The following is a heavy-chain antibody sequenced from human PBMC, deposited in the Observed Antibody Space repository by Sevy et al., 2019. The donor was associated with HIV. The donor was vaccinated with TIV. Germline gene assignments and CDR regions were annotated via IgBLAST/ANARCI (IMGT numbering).Heavy chain of an antibody. D-gene: IGHD4-4*01. Sequence: GGSLRLSCAASGFTFNFHGMHWVRQAPGKGLEWVAFIWHDGSNKYMADSRKGRFTISRDNSKNTLFLQMNSLTVEDTAVYYCARETDNSARWLDPWGQRTLVTVSS. CDR2: IWHDGSNK. J-gene: IGHJ5*02. CDR3: ARETDNSARWLDP. CDR1: GFTFNFHG. V-gene: IGHV3-30*02.